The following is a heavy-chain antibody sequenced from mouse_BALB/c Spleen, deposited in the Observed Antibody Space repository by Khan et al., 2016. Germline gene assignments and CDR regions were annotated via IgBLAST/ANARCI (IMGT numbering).Heavy chain of an antibody. D-gene: IGHD1-1*01. CDR1: GFDFSRYW. J-gene: IGHJ2*01. CDR3: ARLYYYGSSDY. Sequence: EVQLVESGGGLVQPGGSLKLSCAASGFDFSRYWMSWFRRPPGKGQDWMVEFIPDSIRKNYTPSLKDKFIISRDNAKNTLYLQMSKVRSEDTALYYCARLYYYGSSDYWGQGTTLTVSS. V-gene: IGHV4-1*02. CDR2: FIPDSIRK.